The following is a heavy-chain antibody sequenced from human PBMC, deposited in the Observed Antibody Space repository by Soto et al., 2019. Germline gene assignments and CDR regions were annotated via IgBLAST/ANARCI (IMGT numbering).Heavy chain of an antibody. V-gene: IGHV3-11*01. D-gene: IGHD3-22*01. CDR3: AKASYYYDSSGYYYALTFDY. CDR1: GFTFSDYY. J-gene: IGHJ4*02. CDR2: ISSSGSST. Sequence: GGSLRLSCAASGFTFSDYYMSWVRQAPGKGLEWVSHISSSGSSTYYADSVKGRFTISRDNAKNSPYLQMNSLRAEDTAVYYCAKASYYYDSSGYYYALTFDYWGQGTLVTVSS.